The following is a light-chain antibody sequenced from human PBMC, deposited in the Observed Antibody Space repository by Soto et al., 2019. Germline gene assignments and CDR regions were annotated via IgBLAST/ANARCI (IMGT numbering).Light chain of an antibody. CDR2: DAS. CDR3: QQRSNSWT. J-gene: IGKJ1*01. CDR1: QRVSSTY. V-gene: IGKV3D-20*02. Sequence: EIVLTQSPGTLSLSPGERATLSCRASQRVSSTYLAWYQQKPGQAPRLLIYDASNRATGIPARFSGSGSGTDFTLTISSLEPEDFAVYYCQQRSNSWTFGQGTKVDIK.